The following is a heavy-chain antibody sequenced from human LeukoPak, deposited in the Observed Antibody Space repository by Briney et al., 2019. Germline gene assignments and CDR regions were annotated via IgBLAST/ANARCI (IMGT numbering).Heavy chain of an antibody. CDR2: IGSSSVTI. V-gene: IGHV3-11*01. D-gene: IGHD3-10*01. J-gene: IGHJ4*02. CDR3: ARGSRYGSGSHFDY. CDR1: GFTFSDYY. Sequence: PGGSLRLSCAASGFTFSDYYMSRIRQAPGKGLECVSYIGSSSVTIYYADSVKGRFTISRDDAKNSLSLQMNSLRAEDTAVYYCARGSRYGSGSHFDYWGQGTLVTVSS.